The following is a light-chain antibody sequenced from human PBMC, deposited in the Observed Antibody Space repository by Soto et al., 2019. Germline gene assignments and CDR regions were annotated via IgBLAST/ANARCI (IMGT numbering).Light chain of an antibody. CDR3: CSYAGASTCV. CDR1: SSDVGGYNY. CDR2: DVS. J-gene: IGLJ1*01. V-gene: IGLV2-11*01. Sequence: QSALTQPRSVSGSPGQSVTISCTGSSSDVGGYNYVSWYQHHPGKAPKLMIYDVSKRPTGVPDRFSGSKSGNTASLTISGLQAEDEADYYCCSYAGASTCVFATATKVTVL.